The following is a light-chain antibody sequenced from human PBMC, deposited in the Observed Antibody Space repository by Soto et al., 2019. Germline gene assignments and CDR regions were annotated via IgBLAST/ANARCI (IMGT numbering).Light chain of an antibody. J-gene: IGKJ2*01. CDR3: QQSYSTPPT. Sequence: DIQMTQSPSSLSASVGDRVTITCRASQSISSYLNWYQQKPGKAPKLLIYAASSLQSGVPSRFSGSGSGSDFTLPISSLQPEDFSTYYCQQSYSTPPTFGQGNKREIK. CDR1: QSISSY. CDR2: AAS. V-gene: IGKV1-39*01.